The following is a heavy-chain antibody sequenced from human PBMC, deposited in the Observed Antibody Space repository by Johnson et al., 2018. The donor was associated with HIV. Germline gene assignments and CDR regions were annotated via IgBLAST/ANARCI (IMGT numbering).Heavy chain of an antibody. V-gene: IGHV3-66*01. J-gene: IGHJ3*01. D-gene: IGHD6-6*01. Sequence: VQLVESGGGLVQSGGSLRLSCGASGFTVSSNYMNWVRQAPGPGLEWVSVIYSGGSTYYADSVKGRFTISRDTSKNTLYLQMNSLRAEDTAVYYCAKDLASYSSFWPPAFDVWGQGTMVTVSS. CDR1: GFTVSSNY. CDR3: AKDLASYSSFWPPAFDV. CDR2: IYSGGST.